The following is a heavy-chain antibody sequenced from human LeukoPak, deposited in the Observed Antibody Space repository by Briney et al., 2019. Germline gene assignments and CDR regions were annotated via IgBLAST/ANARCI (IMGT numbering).Heavy chain of an antibody. CDR1: GGSISSYY. CDR2: IYTSGGT. D-gene: IGHD5-12*01. J-gene: IGHJ4*02. V-gene: IGHV4-4*07. CDR3: ARGPVYSGYVDY. Sequence: SETLSLTCTVSGGSISSYYWSWIRQPAGKGLEWIGRIYTSGGTNYNPSLKSRVTMSVDTSKNQFSLKLSSVTAADTAVYYCARGPVYSGYVDYWGQGTLVTVSS.